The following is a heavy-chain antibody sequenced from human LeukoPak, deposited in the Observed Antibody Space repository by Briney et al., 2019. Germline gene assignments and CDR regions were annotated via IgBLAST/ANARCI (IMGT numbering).Heavy chain of an antibody. Sequence: ASVKVSCKASGYTFTGYYMYWVRQSPGQGLEWMGWINPSSVRTNYAQKCQGRVTMIRDTSITTDHMELSRLRSDDTAVYCCARAHVLRSSSRSFQHWGQGTLVTVSS. J-gene: IGHJ1*01. CDR3: ARAHVLRSSSRSFQH. CDR2: INPSSVRT. D-gene: IGHD6-13*01. CDR1: GYTFTGYY. V-gene: IGHV1-2*02.